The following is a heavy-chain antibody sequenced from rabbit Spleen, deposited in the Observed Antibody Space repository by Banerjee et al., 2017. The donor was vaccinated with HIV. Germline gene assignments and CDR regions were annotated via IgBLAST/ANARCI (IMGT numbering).Heavy chain of an antibody. CDR2: IDPVFGIT. D-gene: IGHD1-1*01. CDR1: GFTISSYW. J-gene: IGHJ4*01. CDR3: ARGDADYSGYMTYFNL. Sequence: QLEESGGRLVQPGGSLTLSCKGSGFTISSYWMNWVRQAPGKGLEWIGYIDPVFGITYYANWVNGRFSISRENAQNTVFLQMTSLTAADTATYFCARGDADYSGYMTYFNLWGPGTLVTVS. V-gene: IGHV1S7*01.